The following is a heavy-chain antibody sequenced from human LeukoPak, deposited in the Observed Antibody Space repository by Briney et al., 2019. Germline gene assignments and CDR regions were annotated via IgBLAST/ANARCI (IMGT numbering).Heavy chain of an antibody. J-gene: IGHJ4*02. CDR3: TTDDYYDSSGYFPGFDS. Sequence: GGSLRLSCAASGFTFSDHYMSWVRQAPGKGLEWVGRIKSKTDGGTTDYAAPVKGRFTISRDDSKNTLYLQMNSLKTEDTAVYYCTTDDYYDSSGYFPGFDSWGQGTLVTVSS. V-gene: IGHV3-15*01. CDR2: IKSKTDGGTT. D-gene: IGHD3-22*01. CDR1: GFTFSDHY.